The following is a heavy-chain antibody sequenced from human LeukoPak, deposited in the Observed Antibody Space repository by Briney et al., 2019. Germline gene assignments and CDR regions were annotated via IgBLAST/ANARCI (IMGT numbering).Heavy chain of an antibody. V-gene: IGHV3-13*01. CDR3: ARGLRYCSSTSCYSIDAFDI. J-gene: IGHJ3*02. CDR2: IGTAGET. CDR1: GFTFSRYD. D-gene: IGHD2-2*01. Sequence: GGSLRLSCAASGFTFSRYDMHWVRQTPGKGLEWVSAIGTAGETHYPGSVKGRFTISRENAKNSLYLQMNSLRAGDTAVYYCARGLRYCSSTSCYSIDAFDIWGQGTMVTVSS.